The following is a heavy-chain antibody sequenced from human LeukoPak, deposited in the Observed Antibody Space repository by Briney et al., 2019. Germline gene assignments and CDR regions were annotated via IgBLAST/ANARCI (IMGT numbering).Heavy chain of an antibody. CDR2: TYYMSKWIS. CDR3: ARWGHAPHYFDC. V-gene: IGHV6-1*01. Sequence: SQTLSLTCAISGDSVSSNSAAWSWIRQSPSRGLEWLGRTYYMSKWISDYAVFVKSRITINPDTSRNQFSLQLNSVTPEDAAVYYCARWGHAPHYFDCWGQGTLVTVSS. CDR1: GDSVSSNSAA. J-gene: IGHJ4*02. D-gene: IGHD3-16*01.